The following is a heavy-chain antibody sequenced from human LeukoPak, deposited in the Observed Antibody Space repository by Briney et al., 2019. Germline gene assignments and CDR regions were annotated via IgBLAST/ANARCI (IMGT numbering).Heavy chain of an antibody. D-gene: IGHD1-26*01. CDR3: ARVGRGSYFWFDP. V-gene: IGHV3-7*01. J-gene: IGHJ5*02. CDR2: IKQDGSEK. CDR1: GFTFSSYW. Sequence: GGSLRLSCAASGFTFSSYWMSWVRHAPGKGLEWVANIKQDGSEKYYVDSVKGRFTISRDNAKNSLYLQMNSLRAEDTAVYYCARVGRGSYFWFDPWGQGTLVTVSS.